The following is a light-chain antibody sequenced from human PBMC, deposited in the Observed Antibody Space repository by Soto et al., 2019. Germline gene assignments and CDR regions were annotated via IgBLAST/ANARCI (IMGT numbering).Light chain of an antibody. J-gene: IGKJ2*01. CDR1: QSVSSY. CDR2: DAS. Sequence: EIVLTQSPATLSLSPGERATLSCRASQSVSSYLAWYQQKPGQAPRLLIYDASNRATGIPARFSGSGSGTDFTLTISSLEPEDFAVYYCQQRNTWPPKYTFDQGTKLEIK. V-gene: IGKV3-11*01. CDR3: QQRNTWPPKYT.